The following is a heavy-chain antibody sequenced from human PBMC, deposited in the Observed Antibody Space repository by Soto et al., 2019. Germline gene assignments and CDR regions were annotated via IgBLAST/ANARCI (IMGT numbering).Heavy chain of an antibody. J-gene: IGHJ6*02. CDR3: ARERLITGTTYYYYAMDV. V-gene: IGHV4-59*01. Sequence: QVQLQESGPGLVKPSETLSLTCTVSGGSISSYYWSWIRQPPGKGLEWIGYISYSGSTNYNPSLKWRVTITVGTSKNQFSLRLRSATAANTAVYYCARERLITGTTYYYYAMDVWGQGTTVTVSS. CDR2: ISYSGST. CDR1: GGSISSYY. D-gene: IGHD1-7*01.